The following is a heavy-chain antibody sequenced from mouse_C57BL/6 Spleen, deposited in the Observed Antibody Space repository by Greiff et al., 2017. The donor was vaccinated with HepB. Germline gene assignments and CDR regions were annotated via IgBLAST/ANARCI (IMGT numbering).Heavy chain of an antibody. J-gene: IGHJ1*03. CDR3: ARRGTTVVAWYFDV. D-gene: IGHD1-1*01. CDR1: GFTFSDYG. V-gene: IGHV5-17*01. Sequence: EVQGVESGGGLVKPGGSLKLSCAASGFTFSDYGMHWVRQAPEKGLEWVAYISSGSSTIYYADTVKGRFTISRDNAKNTLFLQMTSLRSEDTAMYYCARRGTTVVAWYFDVWGTGTTVTVSS. CDR2: ISSGSSTI.